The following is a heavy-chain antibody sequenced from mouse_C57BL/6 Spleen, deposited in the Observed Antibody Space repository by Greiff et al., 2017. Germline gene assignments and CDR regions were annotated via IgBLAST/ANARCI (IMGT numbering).Heavy chain of an antibody. CDR3: AREVNCAGSSYGYFDV. V-gene: IGHV1-82*01. J-gene: IGHJ1*03. Sequence: QVQLQQSGPELVKPGASVKISCKASGYAFSSSWMNWVKQRPGKGLEWIGRIYPGDGDTNYNGKFKGKATLTADKSSSAAYMQLSSLTSEDSAVYFCAREVNCAGSSYGYFDVWGKGTTVTVSS. D-gene: IGHD1-1*01. CDR1: GYAFSSSW. CDR2: IYPGDGDT.